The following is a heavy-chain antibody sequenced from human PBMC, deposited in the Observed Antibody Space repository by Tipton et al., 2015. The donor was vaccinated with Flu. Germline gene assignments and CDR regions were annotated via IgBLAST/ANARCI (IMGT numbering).Heavy chain of an antibody. Sequence: QLVQSGAEVKKPGASVKVSCKASGYTFTSYGISWVRQAPGQGLEWMGWISAYNGNTNYAQKLQGRVTMTTDTSTSTAYMELRSLRSDDTAVYYCARELLWFGELLPLAYSYGMDVWGQGTTVTVSS. CDR1: GYTFTSYG. CDR3: ARELLWFGELLPLAYSYGMDV. CDR2: ISAYNGNT. D-gene: IGHD3-10*01. J-gene: IGHJ6*02. V-gene: IGHV1-18*01.